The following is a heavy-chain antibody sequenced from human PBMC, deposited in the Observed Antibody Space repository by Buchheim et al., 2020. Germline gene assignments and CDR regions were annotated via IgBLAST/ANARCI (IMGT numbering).Heavy chain of an antibody. Sequence: QLQLQESGSGLVKPSQTLSLTCAVSGCSISSGGYSWSWIRQPPGKGLEWIGYIYHSGSTYYNPSLKSRVTISVDRYKNKFSLKLSSVTAADTAVYYCVRQGSGYYSWFDPWGQGTL. CDR1: GCSISSGGYS. CDR3: VRQGSGYYSWFDP. D-gene: IGHD3-22*01. J-gene: IGHJ5*02. CDR2: IYHSGST. V-gene: IGHV4-30-2*01.